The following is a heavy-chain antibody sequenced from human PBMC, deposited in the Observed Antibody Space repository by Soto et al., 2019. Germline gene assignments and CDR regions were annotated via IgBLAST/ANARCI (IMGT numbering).Heavy chain of an antibody. CDR2: ISSSGSTI. D-gene: IGHD3-22*01. V-gene: IGHV3-11*01. J-gene: IGHJ6*02. CDR1: GFTFSDYY. Sequence: GGSLRLSCAASGFTFSDYYMSWIRQAPGKGLEWVSYISSSGSTIYYADSVKGRFTISRDNAKNSLYLQMNSLRAEDTAVYYCARDDSSGYYFHYGMDVWGQGTTVTVSS. CDR3: ARDDSSGYYFHYGMDV.